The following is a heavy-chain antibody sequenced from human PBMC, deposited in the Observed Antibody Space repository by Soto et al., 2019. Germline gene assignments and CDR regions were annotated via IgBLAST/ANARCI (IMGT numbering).Heavy chain of an antibody. CDR1: GYTFTSYD. V-gene: IGHV1-8*01. CDR3: ARGRYCSGGSCYSRSYNWFDP. D-gene: IGHD2-15*01. CDR2: MNPNSGNT. J-gene: IGHJ5*02. Sequence: GASVKVSCKASGYTFTSYDINWLRQATGQGLEWMGWMNPNSGNTGYAQKFQGRVTMTRNTSISTAYMELSSLRSEDTAVYYCARGRYCSGGSCYSRSYNWFDPWGQGTLVTVSS.